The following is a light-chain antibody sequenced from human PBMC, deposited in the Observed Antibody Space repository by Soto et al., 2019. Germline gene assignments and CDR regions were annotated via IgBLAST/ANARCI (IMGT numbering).Light chain of an antibody. J-gene: IGKJ5*01. CDR1: QSSEMH. Sequence: DIQMTQSPSSLSASVGDRVTITCRASQSSEMHVNWYQQKPGKAPKFLIHPASSLQNGVPSTFSGSGSGTDFTLIINSLQTEDFATYYCQQSYSVPITFGQATRLEIK. V-gene: IGKV1-39*01. CDR3: QQSYSVPIT. CDR2: PAS.